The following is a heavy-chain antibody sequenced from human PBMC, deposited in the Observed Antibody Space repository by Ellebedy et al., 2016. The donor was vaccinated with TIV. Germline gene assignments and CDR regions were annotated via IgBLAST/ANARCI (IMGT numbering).Heavy chain of an antibody. CDR2: ISAYNGNT. CDR3: ARRTPIYGDLYYYYGMDV. CDR1: GYTFTSYG. Sequence: ASVKVSXKASGYTFTSYGISWVRQAPGQGLEWMGWISAYNGNTNYAQKLQGRVTMTTDTSTSTAYMELRSLRSDDTAVYYCARRTPIYGDLYYYYGMDVWGQGTTVTVSS. J-gene: IGHJ6*02. V-gene: IGHV1-18*04. D-gene: IGHD4-17*01.